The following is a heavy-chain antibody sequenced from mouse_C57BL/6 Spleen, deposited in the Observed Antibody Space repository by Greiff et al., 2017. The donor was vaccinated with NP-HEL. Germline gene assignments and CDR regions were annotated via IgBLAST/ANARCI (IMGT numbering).Heavy chain of an antibody. Sequence: QVQLQQSGPELVKPGASVKISCKASGYAFSSSWMNWVKQRPGKGLEWIGRIYPGDGDTNYNGKFKGKATLTADKSSSTAYMQLSSLTSEDSAVYFCATSRGVDYWGQGTTLTVSS. CDR1: GYAFSSSW. CDR3: ATSRGVDY. V-gene: IGHV1-82*01. J-gene: IGHJ2*01. CDR2: IYPGDGDT.